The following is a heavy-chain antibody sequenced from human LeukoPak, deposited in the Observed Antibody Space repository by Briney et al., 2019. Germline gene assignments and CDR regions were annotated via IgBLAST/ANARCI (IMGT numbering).Heavy chain of an antibody. V-gene: IGHV1-18*01. CDR2: ISAYNGNT. D-gene: IGHD3-22*01. CDR3: ARDSKKAQYYYDSSGYSFDY. J-gene: IGHJ4*02. CDR1: GYTFTSYG. Sequence: ASVKVSCKASGYTFTSYGISWVRQAPGQGLEWMGWISAYNGNTNYAQKFQGRVTMTRDTSISTAYMELSRLRSDDTAVYYCARDSKKAQYYYDSSGYSFDYWGQGTLVTVSS.